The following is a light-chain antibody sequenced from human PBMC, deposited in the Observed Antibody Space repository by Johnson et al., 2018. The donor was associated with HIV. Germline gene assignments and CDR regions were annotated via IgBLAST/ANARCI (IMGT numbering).Light chain of an antibody. CDR1: SSNIGNNF. Sequence: QSVLTQPPSVSAAPGQKVTISCSGSSSNIGNNFVSWYQQLPGTAPKLLIYENNKRPSGIPDRFSGSKSVTSATLGITGIQTGDEADYYCGTWDSSLSASYGFGTGTKVTVL. J-gene: IGLJ1*01. CDR2: ENN. V-gene: IGLV1-51*02. CDR3: GTWDSSLSASYG.